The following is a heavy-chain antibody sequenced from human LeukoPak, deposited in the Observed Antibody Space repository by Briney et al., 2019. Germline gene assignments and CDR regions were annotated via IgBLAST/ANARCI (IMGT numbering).Heavy chain of an antibody. CDR3: ARHFGYSGYDGDY. D-gene: IGHD5-12*01. J-gene: IGHJ4*02. V-gene: IGHV5-51*01. CDR1: GYSFIKYW. CDR2: IYPGDSDT. Sequence: GVSLQISCKGSGYSFIKYWIAWVRQMPGKGLGWMGIIYPGDSDTRYSPSFQGQVTISADKSITTAYLQWSSLKASDTAMYYCARHFGYSGYDGDYWGQGTLVTVSS.